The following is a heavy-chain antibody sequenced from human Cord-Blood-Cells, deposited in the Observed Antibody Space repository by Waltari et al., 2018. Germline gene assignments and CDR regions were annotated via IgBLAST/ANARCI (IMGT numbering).Heavy chain of an antibody. CDR3: ARDMSSGYYGAFDI. V-gene: IGHV4-59*11. J-gene: IGHJ3*02. CDR2: IYYSGST. CDR1: GGSISRHY. Sequence: QVQLQESGPGPVKPSETLSPTCTVSGGSISRHYWRCIRQPPGKGLVWIGYIYYSGSTNYNPSLKSRVTISVDTSKNQFSLKLSSVTAADTAVYYCARDMSSGYYGAFDIWGQGTMVTVSS. D-gene: IGHD3-22*01.